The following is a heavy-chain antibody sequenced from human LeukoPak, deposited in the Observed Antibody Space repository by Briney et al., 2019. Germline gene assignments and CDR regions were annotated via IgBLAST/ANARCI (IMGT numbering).Heavy chain of an antibody. CDR3: AREDSSGWSSFDY. Sequence: GGPLRLSCAASGFTFSSYWMSWVRQAPGKGLEWVANIKQDGSEKYYVDSVKGRLTISRDNAKNSLYLQMNSLRAEDTAVYYCAREDSSGWSSFDYWGQGTLVTVSS. D-gene: IGHD6-19*01. CDR1: GFTFSSYW. CDR2: IKQDGSEK. J-gene: IGHJ4*02. V-gene: IGHV3-7*04.